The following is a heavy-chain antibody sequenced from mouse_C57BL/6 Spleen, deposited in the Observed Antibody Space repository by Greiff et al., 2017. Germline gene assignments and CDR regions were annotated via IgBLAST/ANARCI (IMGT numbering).Heavy chain of an antibody. CDR1: GFTFSDYG. Sequence: EVQLVESGGGLVKPGGSLKLSCAASGFTFSDYGMHWVRQAPEKGLEWVAYISSGSSPIYYAYTVKGRFTISRDNAKNTLFLQMTSLRSEDTAMYYCARPNYYGSSYRAMDYWGQGTSVTVSS. CDR2: ISSGSSPI. J-gene: IGHJ4*01. CDR3: ARPNYYGSSYRAMDY. D-gene: IGHD1-1*01. V-gene: IGHV5-17*01.